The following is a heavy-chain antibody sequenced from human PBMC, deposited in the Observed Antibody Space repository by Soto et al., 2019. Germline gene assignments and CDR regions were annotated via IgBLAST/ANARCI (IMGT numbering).Heavy chain of an antibody. CDR1: GFTFDDYA. CDR2: ISWNSGSI. V-gene: IGHV3-9*01. D-gene: IGHD3-10*01. J-gene: IGHJ3*02. CDR3: SRGVRYAFDI. Sequence: PGGSLRLSCAASGFTFDDYAMHWVRQAPGKGLEWVSGISWNSGSIGYADSVKGRFTISRDNAKNSLYLQMNSLRAEDTAVYYCSRGVRYAFDIWGQGTMVTVSS.